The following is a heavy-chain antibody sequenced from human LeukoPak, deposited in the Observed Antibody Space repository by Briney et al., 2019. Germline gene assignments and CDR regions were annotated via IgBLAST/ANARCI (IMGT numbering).Heavy chain of an antibody. CDR2: ISGSGGST. CDR3: ASSSPSAGYPFDY. V-gene: IGHV3-23*01. J-gene: IGHJ4*02. D-gene: IGHD3-9*01. Sequence: QSGGSLRLSCAASGFTFSSYAMSWVRQAPGKGLEWVSAISGSGGSTYYADSVKGRFTISRDNSKNTLYLQMNSLRAEDTAVYYCASSSPSAGYPFDYWGQGTLVTVSS. CDR1: GFTFSSYA.